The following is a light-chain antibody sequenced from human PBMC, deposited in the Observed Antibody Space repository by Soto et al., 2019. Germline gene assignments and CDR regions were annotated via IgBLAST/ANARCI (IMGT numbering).Light chain of an antibody. J-gene: IGKJ2*01. Sequence: EIVLTQSPCTLALSPGERATLSCRASQSVSVTLAWYQQKPGQAPRLLMYDVSTRATGIPDRFSGSWSGTDFTLIISRLYPEDFALYYCQHPGSSPTFGQGTKLEIK. CDR1: QSVSVT. CDR3: QHPGSSPT. CDR2: DVS. V-gene: IGKV3-20*01.